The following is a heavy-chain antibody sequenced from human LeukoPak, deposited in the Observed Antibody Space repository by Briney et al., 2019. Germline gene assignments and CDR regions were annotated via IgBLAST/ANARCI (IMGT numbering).Heavy chain of an antibody. Sequence: GGSLRLSCAASGFTFSSYWMHWVRQAPGKGLVWVSRINNDGSRTRYADSVKGRFTISRDNAKNTLYLQMNSLRAEDTAVYYCARTPTLYCGGDCYSYFDYWGQGTLVTVSS. D-gene: IGHD2-21*02. CDR3: ARTPTLYCGGDCYSYFDY. CDR1: GFTFSSYW. J-gene: IGHJ4*02. V-gene: IGHV3-74*01. CDR2: INNDGSRT.